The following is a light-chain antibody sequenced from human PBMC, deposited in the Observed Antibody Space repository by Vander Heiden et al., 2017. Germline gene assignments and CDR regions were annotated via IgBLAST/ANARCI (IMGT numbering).Light chain of an antibody. CDR3: ANWNSDTWT. CDR2: YKSDADK. V-gene: IGLV5-39*01. Sequence: QTVLTQPTSLSASPGASARFTCTLRRGLNVGSSRIYWYQQKPGSPPRYLLKYKSDADKEQGSGVPRRFSGSRDASANAGLLLSSGLQYEDDAYYYCANWNSDTWTFGGGTKLTVL. J-gene: IGLJ2*01. CDR1: RGLNVGSSR.